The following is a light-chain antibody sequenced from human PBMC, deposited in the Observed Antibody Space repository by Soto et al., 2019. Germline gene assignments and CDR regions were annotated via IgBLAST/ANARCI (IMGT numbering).Light chain of an antibody. J-gene: IGKJ1*01. CDR2: AAS. CDR1: QGISDW. CDR3: QHYKTSPPA. Sequence: IQVPQSASTLSASVGHRVTLSYRASQGISDWLAWYQQKPGKVPKLLIYAASTLESRVPSRFSGTGSGTEFTLTISGLQPDDFATYYCQHYKTSPPAFGQGTKVDIK. V-gene: IGKV1-5*01.